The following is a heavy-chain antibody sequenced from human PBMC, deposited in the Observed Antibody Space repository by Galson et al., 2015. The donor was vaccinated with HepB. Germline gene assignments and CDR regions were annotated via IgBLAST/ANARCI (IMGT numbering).Heavy chain of an antibody. J-gene: IGHJ4*02. Sequence: SLRLSCAASGFTFSSYAMNWVRQAPGKGLEWVAVLSSHGDNEYYADSVKGRFTISRDNSESTVYLQMHSLKVEDTAVYYGARTFYFDYWGQGTLVTVSS. V-gene: IGHV3-30*04. D-gene: IGHD3-16*01. CDR1: GFTFSSYA. CDR3: ARTFYFDY. CDR2: LSSHGDNE.